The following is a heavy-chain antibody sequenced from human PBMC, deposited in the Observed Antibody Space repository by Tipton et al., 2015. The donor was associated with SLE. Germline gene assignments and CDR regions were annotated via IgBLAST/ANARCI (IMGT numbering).Heavy chain of an antibody. CDR3: ASQGSSSGELDY. V-gene: IGHV4-4*02. Sequence: TLSLTCAVSGGSISSSNWWSWVRQPPGKGLEWIGEIYHSGSTNYNPSLKSRVTISVDKSKNQFSLKLSSVTAADTAVYYCASQGSSSGELDYWGQGTLVTVSS. CDR1: GGSISSSNW. D-gene: IGHD6-13*01. J-gene: IGHJ4*02. CDR2: IYHSGST.